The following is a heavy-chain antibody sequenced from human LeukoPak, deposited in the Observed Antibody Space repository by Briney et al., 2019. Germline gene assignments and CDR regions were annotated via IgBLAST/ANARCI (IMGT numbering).Heavy chain of an antibody. CDR2: ISGSGGST. J-gene: IGHJ4*02. D-gene: IGHD6-19*01. CDR3: AKSPRSGWYGDFDY. CDR1: GFTFSSYA. Sequence: GGSLRLSCAASGFTFSSYAMSWVRQAPGKGLEWVSAISGSGGSTYYADSVKGRFTISRDNSKNTLYLQMNSLRAEDTAVYYRAKSPRSGWYGDFDYWGQGTLVTVSS. V-gene: IGHV3-23*01.